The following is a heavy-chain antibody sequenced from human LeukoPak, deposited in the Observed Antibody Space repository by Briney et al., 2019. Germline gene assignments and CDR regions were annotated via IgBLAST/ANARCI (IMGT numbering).Heavy chain of an antibody. CDR1: GFTFTSYA. CDR2: ISGDGDST. V-gene: IGHV3-23*01. Sequence: PGGSLRLSCAASGFTFTSYALDWVRQAPGKGLEWFSVISGDGDSTHYADSVKGRFTISRDNSKNTLYLQMNSLRAEDTAVYYCARDEYKADAYWGQGTLVTVSS. D-gene: IGHD2/OR15-2a*01. CDR3: ARDEYKADAY. J-gene: IGHJ4*02.